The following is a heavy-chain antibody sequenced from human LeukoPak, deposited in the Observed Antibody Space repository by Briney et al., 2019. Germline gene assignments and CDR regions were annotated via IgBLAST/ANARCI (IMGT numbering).Heavy chain of an antibody. J-gene: IGHJ3*02. Sequence: SETLSLTCGVYGGSFSGYYWSWIRQPPGKGLEWIGEINHSGSTNYNPSLKSRVTISVDTSKNQFSLKLSSVTAADTAVYYCARGRVDTAMVTEAFDIWGQGTMVTVSS. CDR1: GGSFSGYY. CDR3: ARGRVDTAMVTEAFDI. V-gene: IGHV4-34*01. D-gene: IGHD5-18*01. CDR2: INHSGST.